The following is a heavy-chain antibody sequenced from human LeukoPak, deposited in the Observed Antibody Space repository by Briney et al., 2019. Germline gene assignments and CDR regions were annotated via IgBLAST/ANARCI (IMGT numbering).Heavy chain of an antibody. CDR2: IYYSGST. J-gene: IGHJ4*02. CDR1: GGSISSYY. Sequence: PSETLSLTCTVSGGSISSYYWSWIRQPPGKGLEWIGYIYYSGSTYYNPSLKSRVTISVDTSKNQFSLKLSSVTAADTAVYYCARVKTGGYRLDYWGQGTLVTVSS. CDR3: ARVKTGGYRLDY. V-gene: IGHV4-59*01. D-gene: IGHD5-18*01.